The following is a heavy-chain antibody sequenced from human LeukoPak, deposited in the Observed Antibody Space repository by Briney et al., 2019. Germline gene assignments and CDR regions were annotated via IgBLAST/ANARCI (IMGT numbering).Heavy chain of an antibody. CDR2: IYAGDSDT. V-gene: IGHV5-51*01. D-gene: IGHD6-19*01. CDR1: GXSFTSYW. Sequence: RGESLKISFKGSGXSFTSYWISWVRQMPGKGLEWMGIIYAGDSDTRYSPSFQGQVTISADRSISTAYLQWSSLKASDTAMYYCARRVDSGFSFDFWGQGTLVTVSS. CDR3: ARRVDSGFSFDF. J-gene: IGHJ4*02.